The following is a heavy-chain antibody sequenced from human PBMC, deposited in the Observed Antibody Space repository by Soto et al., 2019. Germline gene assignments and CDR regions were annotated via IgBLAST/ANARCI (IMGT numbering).Heavy chain of an antibody. V-gene: IGHV4-30-2*01. CDR2: IYHSGST. CDR1: GGSISSGGYS. D-gene: IGHD2-2*01. J-gene: IGHJ3*02. CDR3: ARGSIVVVPAAIRTDAFDI. Sequence: QLQLQESGSGLVKPSQTLSLTCAVSGGSISSGGYSWSWIRQPPGKGLEWIGYIYHSGSTYYNPSLKSRVTISVDRSKNQFSLKLSSVTAADTAVYYCARGSIVVVPAAIRTDAFDIWGQGTMVTVSS.